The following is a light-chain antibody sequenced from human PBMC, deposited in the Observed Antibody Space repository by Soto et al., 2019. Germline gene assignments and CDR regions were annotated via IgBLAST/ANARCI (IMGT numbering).Light chain of an antibody. CDR2: EVS. Sequence: QSVLTQPASVSGSPGQSITISCTGTSSDVGGYNYVSWYQQHPGRAPKLMIYEVSNRPSGVSNRFSGSKSGNTASLTISGLXAEDEADYYCSSYTSSSTSSVFGTGTKVTVL. CDR1: SSDVGGYNY. CDR3: SSYTSSSTSSV. V-gene: IGLV2-14*01. J-gene: IGLJ1*01.